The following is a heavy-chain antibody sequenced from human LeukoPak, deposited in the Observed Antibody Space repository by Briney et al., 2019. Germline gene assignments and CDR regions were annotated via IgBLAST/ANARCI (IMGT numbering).Heavy chain of an antibody. CDR2: ISYDGSNK. CDR1: GFTFSSYG. CDR3: ATIAAAVPFDY. J-gene: IGHJ4*02. D-gene: IGHD6-13*01. V-gene: IGHV3-30*03. Sequence: PGRSLRLSCAASGFTFSSYGMHWVRQAAGKGLEWVAVISYDGSNKYYADSVKGRFTISRDNSKNTLYLQMNSLRAEDTAVYYCATIAAAVPFDYWGQGTLVTVSS.